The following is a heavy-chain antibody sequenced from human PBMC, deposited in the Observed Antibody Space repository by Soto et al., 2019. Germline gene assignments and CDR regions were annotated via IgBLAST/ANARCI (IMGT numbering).Heavy chain of an antibody. CDR2: IYSGGST. Sequence: QVQLQESGPGLVKPSETLSLSCGVSGGSISQYYWSWIRQPAGNGLEWIGRIYSGGSTNYNPSLESRVTMSVDTSKNQFSLKLSSVTAAETAVYYCARGPGGFGDFSLDFWGQGTLVTVSS. J-gene: IGHJ4*02. CDR1: GGSISQYY. V-gene: IGHV4-4*07. D-gene: IGHD3-10*01. CDR3: ARGPGGFGDFSLDF.